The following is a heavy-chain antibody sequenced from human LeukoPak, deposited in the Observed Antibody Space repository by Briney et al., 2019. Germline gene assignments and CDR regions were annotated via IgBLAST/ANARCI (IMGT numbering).Heavy chain of an antibody. CDR1: GFTFSSYG. V-gene: IGHV3-33*01. CDR2: IWYDGSNK. D-gene: IGHD1-26*01. J-gene: IGHJ2*01. CDR3: ATDQRGSQTDPSYFDL. Sequence: GGSLRLSCAASGFTFSSYGMHWVRQAPGKGLEWVAVIWYDGSNKYYADSVKGRFTISRDNSKNTLYLQMNSLRAEDTAVYYCATDQRGSQTDPSYFDLWGRGTLVTVSS.